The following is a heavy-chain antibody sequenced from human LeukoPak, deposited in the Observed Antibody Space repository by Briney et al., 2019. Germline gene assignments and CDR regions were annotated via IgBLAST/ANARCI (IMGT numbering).Heavy chain of an antibody. V-gene: IGHV3-21*01. CDR1: GFTLGNHW. J-gene: IGHJ4*02. CDR3: ARDHTMVRGVIPTSVDY. D-gene: IGHD3-10*01. CDR2: ISGSSSYI. Sequence: PGGSLRLSCAASGFTLGNHWMSWVRQAPGKGLEWVSSISGSSSYIYYADSVKGRFTISRDNAKNSLYLQMNSLRAEDTAVYYCARDHTMVRGVIPTSVDYWGQGILVTVSS.